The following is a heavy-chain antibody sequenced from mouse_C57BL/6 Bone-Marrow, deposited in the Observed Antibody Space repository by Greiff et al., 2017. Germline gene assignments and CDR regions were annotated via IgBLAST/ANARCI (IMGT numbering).Heavy chain of an antibody. D-gene: IGHD2-4*01. CDR1: GYTFTTYP. J-gene: IGHJ2*01. V-gene: IGHV1-47*01. CDR2: FHPYNDDT. CDR3: ARGCNYGGGYFDY. Sequence: QVQLKQSGAELVKPGASVTMSCKASGYTFTTYPIDWMKQTHGQGLEWIGTFHPYNDDTKYNEKFKGKATLTVEKSSSTVYLALSRLTSDDSAVYYGARGCNYGGGYFDYWGQGTTLTVSA.